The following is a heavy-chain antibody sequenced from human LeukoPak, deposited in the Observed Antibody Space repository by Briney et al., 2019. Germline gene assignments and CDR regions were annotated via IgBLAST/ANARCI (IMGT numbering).Heavy chain of an antibody. J-gene: IGHJ6*02. V-gene: IGHV4-4*07. Sequence: SETLSLTCTVSGGSISSYYWSWIRQPAGKGLEWIGRIYTSGSTNYNPSLKSRVTMSVDTSKNQFSLKLSSVTAADTAVYYCARAQSPHYYYYYYGMDVWGQGTTVTVPS. CDR3: ARAQSPHYYYYYYGMDV. CDR1: GGSISSYY. CDR2: IYTSGST.